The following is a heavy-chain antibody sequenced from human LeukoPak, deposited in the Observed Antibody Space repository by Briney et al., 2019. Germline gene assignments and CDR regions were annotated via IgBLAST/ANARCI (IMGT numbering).Heavy chain of an antibody. D-gene: IGHD3-10*01. V-gene: IGHV3-9*01. CDR2: ISWNSGSI. Sequence: PGGSLRLSCAASGFTFDDYAMHWVRQAPGKGLEWVSGISWNSGSIGYADSVKGRFTISRDNAKNTLYLQMNSLRAEDTAVYYCVSRLGHYWGQGTLVTVSS. J-gene: IGHJ4*02. CDR3: VSRLGHY. CDR1: GFTFDDYA.